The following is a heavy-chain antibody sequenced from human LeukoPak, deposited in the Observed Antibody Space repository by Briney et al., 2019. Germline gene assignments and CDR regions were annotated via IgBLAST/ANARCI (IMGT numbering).Heavy chain of an antibody. CDR2: MDPNSGNT. D-gene: IGHD4-11*01. CDR3: ARGYDYLYAEYFQH. Sequence: ASVKVSCKASGYTFTSYDINWVRQATGQGLEWMGWMDPNSGNTGYAQKFQGRVTMTRNTSISTAYMELSSLRSEDTAVYYCARGYDYLYAEYFQHWGRGTLVTVSS. J-gene: IGHJ1*01. V-gene: IGHV1-8*01. CDR1: GYTFTSYD.